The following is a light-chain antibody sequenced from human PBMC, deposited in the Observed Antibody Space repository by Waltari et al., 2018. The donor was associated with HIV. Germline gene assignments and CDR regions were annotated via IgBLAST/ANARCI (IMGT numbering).Light chain of an antibody. CDR2: NNS. J-gene: IGLJ1*01. CDR1: SSNIRAGHA. CDR3: QSYDSSLSGSDV. V-gene: IGLV1-40*01. Sequence: SVLTQPPSVSGAPGQTVTISCTGSSSNIRAGHAVHWHQQLPGTAPKLLIYNNSNRPSGVPDRFSGSKAGTSASLAITGLQAEDEADYYCQSYDSSLSGSDVFGTGTKVTVL.